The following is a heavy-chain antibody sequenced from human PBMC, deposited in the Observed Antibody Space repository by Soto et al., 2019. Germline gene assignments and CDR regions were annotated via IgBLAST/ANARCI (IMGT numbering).Heavy chain of an antibody. J-gene: IGHJ4*02. CDR3: ARGGKTVTTLDY. CDR2: IYHSGT. Sequence: QLQLQESGSGLVKPSQTLSLTCAVSGGSISSGGYSWGWIRQQPGKGLEWIGYIYHSGTYYNPSLQSRVTISVDRSKNQSSLKLRSVSAADTAVYYCARGGKTVTTLDYWGQGTLVTVSS. CDR1: GGSISSGGYS. V-gene: IGHV4-30-2*01. D-gene: IGHD4-17*01.